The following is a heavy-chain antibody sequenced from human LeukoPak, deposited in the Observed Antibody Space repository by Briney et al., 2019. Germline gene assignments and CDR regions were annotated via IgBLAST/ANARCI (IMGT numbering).Heavy chain of an antibody. D-gene: IGHD2-2*01. V-gene: IGHV1-18*01. CDR2: ISAYNGNT. J-gene: IGHJ4*02. CDR1: GYTFTSYG. Sequence: ASVKVSCKASGYTFTSYGISWVRQAPGQGLAWMGWISAYNGNTNYAQKLQCRVTMTTDTSTSTAYMELRIQRSDDTAVYYCARDRDPWYCSSTSCPPGSLDYWGQGTLVTVSS. CDR3: ARDRDPWYCSSTSCPPGSLDY.